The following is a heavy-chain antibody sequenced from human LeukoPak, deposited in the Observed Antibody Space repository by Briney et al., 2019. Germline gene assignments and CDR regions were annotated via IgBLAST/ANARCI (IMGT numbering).Heavy chain of an antibody. CDR3: ARSYSSGYDAFDI. CDR1: GYTFTCYY. Sequence: GASVKVSCKASGYTFTCYYMHWVRQAPGQGLEWMGWINPNSGGTNYAQKFQGRVTMTRDTSISTAYMELSRLRSDDTAVYYCARSYSSGYDAFDIWGQGTMVTVSS. V-gene: IGHV1-2*02. D-gene: IGHD6-19*01. CDR2: INPNSGGT. J-gene: IGHJ3*02.